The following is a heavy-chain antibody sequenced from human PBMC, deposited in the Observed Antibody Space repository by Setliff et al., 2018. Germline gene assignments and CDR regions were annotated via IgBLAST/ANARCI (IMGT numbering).Heavy chain of an antibody. J-gene: IGHJ5*02. CDR1: GYSISSGYY. D-gene: IGHD3-22*01. CDR3: ARTNYYDSSTYFNWFDP. V-gene: IGHV4-38-2*01. Sequence: PSETLSLTCAASGYSISSGYYWGWIRQPPGKGLEWIGSIYHSGSTYYNPSLKSRVTMSVDTSKNQFSLKLSSVTAADTAVYYCARTNYYDSSTYFNWFDPWGQGTLVTVSS. CDR2: IYHSGST.